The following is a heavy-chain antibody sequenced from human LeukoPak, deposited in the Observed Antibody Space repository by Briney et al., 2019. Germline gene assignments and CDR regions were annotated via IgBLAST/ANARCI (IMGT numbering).Heavy chain of an antibody. J-gene: IGHJ6*03. CDR1: GDSINSGDYY. D-gene: IGHD3-10*01. V-gene: IGHV4-34*01. Sequence: SETLSLTCTVSGDSINSGDYYWSWIRQPPGKGLEWIGEINHSGSTNYNPSLKSRVTISVDTSKNQFSLKLSSVTAADTAVYYCARLPTPYSYYYGSVGLDYYYYMDVWGKGTTVTVSS. CDR3: ARLPTPYSYYYGSVGLDYYYYMDV. CDR2: INHSGST.